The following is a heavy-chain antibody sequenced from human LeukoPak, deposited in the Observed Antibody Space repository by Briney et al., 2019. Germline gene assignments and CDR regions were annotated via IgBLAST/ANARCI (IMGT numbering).Heavy chain of an antibody. CDR2: IKSKTDGETT. CDR3: TTGLTETDNFDY. J-gene: IGHJ4*02. Sequence: GGSLRLSCAASGLSLTYDWMSWVRQAPGKGLEWVGRIKSKTDGETTGYAAPVKGRFTISRDDSKNTVALQMNSLKIEDTAVYYCTTGLTETDNFDYWGQGTLVTVSS. CDR1: GLSLTYDW. V-gene: IGHV3-15*01. D-gene: IGHD6-19*01.